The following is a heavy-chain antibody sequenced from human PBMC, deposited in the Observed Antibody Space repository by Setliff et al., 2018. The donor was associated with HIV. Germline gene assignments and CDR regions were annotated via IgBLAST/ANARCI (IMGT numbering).Heavy chain of an antibody. D-gene: IGHD2-8*01. CDR1: GGSFSDYY. J-gene: IGHJ6*03. CDR2: VNYSGST. Sequence: PSETLSLTCDVYGGSFSDYYWTRIRQPPEKGLEWIGKVNYSGSTDYNSSLRSRVTISVDKSKNQSSLTLISVTAVDTAVYYWAGGEVRSRYASSRAPLYHYYYYMDVWGKGTTVTVAS. CDR3: AGGEVRSRYASSRAPLYHYYYYMDV. V-gene: IGHV4-34*01.